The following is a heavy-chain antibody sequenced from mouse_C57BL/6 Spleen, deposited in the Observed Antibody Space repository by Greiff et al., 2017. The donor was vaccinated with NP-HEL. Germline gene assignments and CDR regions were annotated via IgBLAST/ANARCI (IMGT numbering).Heavy chain of an antibody. CDR1: GYAFSSSW. CDR3: ARDYDGYFRFAY. Sequence: VKLMESGPELVKPGASVKISCKASGYAFSSSWMNWVKQRPGKGLEWIGRIYPGDGDTNYNGKFKGKATLTADKSSSTAYMQLSSLTSEDSAVYFCARDYDGYFRFAYWGQGTLVTVSA. D-gene: IGHD2-3*01. V-gene: IGHV1-82*01. J-gene: IGHJ3*01. CDR2: IYPGDGDT.